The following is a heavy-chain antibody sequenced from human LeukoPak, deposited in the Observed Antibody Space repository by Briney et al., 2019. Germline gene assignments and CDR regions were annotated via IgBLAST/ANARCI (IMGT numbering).Heavy chain of an antibody. CDR3: GTSGRYFGSGSFSSDYYFYNMDV. J-gene: IGHJ6*03. V-gene: IGHV3-33*01. CDR2: IWYDGSEE. D-gene: IGHD3-10*01. Sequence: GRSLRLSSAASGLIFSNYGMHWVRQAPGKGLEWVAVIWYDGSEEYYADSVKGRFTISRDNSKNTLYLQMNSLRAEDTALYYCGTSGRYFGSGSFSSDYYFYNMDVWGKGTTVTVSS. CDR1: GLIFSNYG.